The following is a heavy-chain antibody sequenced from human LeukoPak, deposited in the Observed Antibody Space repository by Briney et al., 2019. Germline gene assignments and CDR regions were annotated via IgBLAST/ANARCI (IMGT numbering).Heavy chain of an antibody. D-gene: IGHD6-6*01. CDR3: ARLTRLSTSPDRYYLDY. J-gene: IGHJ4*02. CDR2: IYTSGGT. Sequence: KPSETLSLTCTVSGDSISSYYWSWIRQPPEKGLEWIGYIYTSGGTNYIPSLKGRVTISIDTSKNQFSLKLSSVTAADSAVYYCARLTRLSTSPDRYYLDYWGQGTLVTVSS. CDR1: GDSISSYY. V-gene: IGHV4-4*09.